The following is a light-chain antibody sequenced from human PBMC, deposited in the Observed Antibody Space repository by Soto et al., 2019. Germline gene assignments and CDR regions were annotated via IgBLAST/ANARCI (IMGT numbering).Light chain of an antibody. CDR3: QQAHSFPLT. V-gene: IGKV1-12*01. CDR2: AAA. CDR1: QDISSW. Sequence: DIQMTQSPSSVSASVGDTVTITCRASQDISSWLAWFQQKPGRAPKLLLYAAASLQSGVPLRFSGSGSGADCTLTISSLQPEDFATYYCQQAHSFPLTFCGGTKVEMK. J-gene: IGKJ4*01.